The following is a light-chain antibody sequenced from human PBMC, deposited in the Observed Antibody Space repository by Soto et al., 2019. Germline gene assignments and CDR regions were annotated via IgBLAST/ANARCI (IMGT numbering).Light chain of an antibody. CDR1: QSISNW. J-gene: IGKJ5*01. CDR2: KAS. CDR3: QQDNSS. Sequence: DIQMTQSPSTLSASVGDRVTITCRASQSISNWLAWYQQKPGKAPKLLIYKASSLESGVPSRFSGSGSGTEFTLTICSLQPDDPASYSCQQDNSSFGQGTRLEIK. V-gene: IGKV1-5*03.